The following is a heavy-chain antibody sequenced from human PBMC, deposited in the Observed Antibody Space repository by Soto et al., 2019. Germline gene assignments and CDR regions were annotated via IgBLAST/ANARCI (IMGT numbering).Heavy chain of an antibody. CDR1: GGTFSSDT. D-gene: IGHD6-19*01. Sequence: QVQLVQSGAEVKKPGSSVKVSCKASGGTFSSDTISWVRQAPGQGLEWMGRIIPILGIVNHAQKFQGRVAITADKSTSTAYMELSSLRSEDTAVYFCASEAGYSSGWRDYWGQGTLVTVSS. V-gene: IGHV1-69*02. J-gene: IGHJ4*02. CDR2: IIPILGIV. CDR3: ASEAGYSSGWRDY.